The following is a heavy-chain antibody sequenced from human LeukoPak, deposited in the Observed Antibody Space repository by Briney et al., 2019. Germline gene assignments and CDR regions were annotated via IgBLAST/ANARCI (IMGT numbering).Heavy chain of an antibody. CDR1: GGPSSDYY. J-gene: IGHJ4*02. V-gene: IGHV4-34*01. D-gene: IGHD1-26*01. Sequence: SETLSLTCAVYGGPSSDYYWSWIRQPPGKGLEWIGEINHSGSTSYNPSLKSRVTISIDTSKNQFSLKLSSVTAADTAVYYCARQLRDRLGRFDYWGQGTLVTVSS. CDR2: INHSGST. CDR3: ARQLRDRLGRFDY.